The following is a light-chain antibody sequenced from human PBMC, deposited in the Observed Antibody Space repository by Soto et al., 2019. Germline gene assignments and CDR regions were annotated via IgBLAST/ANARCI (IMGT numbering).Light chain of an antibody. J-gene: IGKJ1*01. V-gene: IGKV3-20*01. CDR3: QQYGRSPPWT. Sequence: EIVLTQSPATLSLSPGERATLSCRASQSVSSYLAWYQQKPGQAPRLLIYGASSRATGIPDRFSGSGSGTEFTLTITRLQSEDFAVYYCQQYGRSPPWTFGQGTKVDI. CDR1: QSVSSY. CDR2: GAS.